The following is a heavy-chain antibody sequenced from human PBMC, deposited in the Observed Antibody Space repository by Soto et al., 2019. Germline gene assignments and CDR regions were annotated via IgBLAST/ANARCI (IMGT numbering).Heavy chain of an antibody. CDR3: AKSRATMVRGVMPRNFDY. Sequence: PGGSLRLSCAASGFTFSSYAMSWVRQAPGKGLEWVSAISGSGGSTYYADSVKGRFTISRDNSKNTLYLQMNSLRAEDTAVYYCAKSRATMVRGVMPRNFDYWGQGTLVTVSS. D-gene: IGHD3-10*01. CDR1: GFTFSSYA. V-gene: IGHV3-23*01. CDR2: ISGSGGST. J-gene: IGHJ4*02.